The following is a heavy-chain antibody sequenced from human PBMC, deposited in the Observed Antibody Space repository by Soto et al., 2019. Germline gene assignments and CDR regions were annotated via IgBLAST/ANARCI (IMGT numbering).Heavy chain of an antibody. V-gene: IGHV3-30*04. CDR2: ISYDGSNK. CDR1: GFTFIRHT. D-gene: IGHD3-16*02. CDR3: ARDRLRLGELSLLGYFDY. J-gene: IGHJ4*02. Sequence: GGSLILSCAASGFTFIRHTMHWVRQAPGKGLEWVASISYDGSNKYYADSVKGRFTISRDNSKNTLSVQMDSLRAEDTAVYYCARDRLRLGELSLLGYFDYWGQGTLVTVSS.